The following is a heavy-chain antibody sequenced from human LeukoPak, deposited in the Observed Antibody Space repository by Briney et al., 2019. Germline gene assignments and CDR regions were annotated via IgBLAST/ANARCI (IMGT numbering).Heavy chain of an antibody. D-gene: IGHD3-3*01. Sequence: GGSLRLSCAASGFTFSNYAMSWVRQAPGKGLEWFSAITDSGGDTYYADSVKGRFTISRDDAKNSLFLQMNNLRAEDTAIYYCARDFTSQNFFDHWGQGTLITVSS. CDR3: ARDFTSQNFFDH. CDR2: ITDSGGDT. V-gene: IGHV3-23*01. CDR1: GFTFSNYA. J-gene: IGHJ4*01.